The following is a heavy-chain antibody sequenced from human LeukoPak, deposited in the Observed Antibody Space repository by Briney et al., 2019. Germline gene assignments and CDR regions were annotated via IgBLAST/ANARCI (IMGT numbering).Heavy chain of an antibody. CDR1: GFTFSTYA. J-gene: IGHJ4*02. Sequence: GGSLRLSCAASGFTFSTYAMHWVRQAPGKGLERVAFISHDGSNKYYGDSVKGRFTISRDNSKNTVYLQMNSLRAEDTAVYSCARDGRRRVVVYYFDYWGQGTLVTVSS. D-gene: IGHD2-15*01. V-gene: IGHV3-30-3*01. CDR2: ISHDGSNK. CDR3: ARDGRRRVVVYYFDY.